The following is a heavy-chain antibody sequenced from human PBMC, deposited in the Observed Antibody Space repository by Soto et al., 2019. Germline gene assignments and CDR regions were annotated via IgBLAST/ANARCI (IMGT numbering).Heavy chain of an antibody. CDR3: ARDHELRYFDVIYYYGMDV. J-gene: IGHJ6*02. D-gene: IGHD3-9*01. V-gene: IGHV3-48*04. CDR2: ISSSSNSI. CDR1: GFTFSRYS. Sequence: GGSLRLSCAASGFTFSRYSMNWVRQAPGKGLEWVSYISSSSNSIYYADSVKGRFTISRDNAKNSLYLQMNSLRAEDTAVYYCARDHELRYFDVIYYYGMDVWGQGTTVTVSS.